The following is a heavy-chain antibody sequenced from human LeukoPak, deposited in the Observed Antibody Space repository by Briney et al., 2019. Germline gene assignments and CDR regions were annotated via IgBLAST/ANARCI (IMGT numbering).Heavy chain of an antibody. CDR3: ASLGGTYDF. D-gene: IGHD3-16*01. CDR2: IYYSGST. Sequence: PSETLSLTCTVSGGSISGYYWSWIRQPPGKGPEWIGYIYYSGSTNYSPSLKSRVTISVDTSKNQVSLKLSSVTASDTAVYYCASLGGTYDFWGQGTLVTVSS. J-gene: IGHJ4*02. CDR1: GGSISGYY. V-gene: IGHV4-59*08.